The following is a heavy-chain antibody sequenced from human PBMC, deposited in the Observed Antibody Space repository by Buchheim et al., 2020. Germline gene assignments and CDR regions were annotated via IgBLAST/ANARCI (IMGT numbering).Heavy chain of an antibody. CDR1: GFTFSSYA. D-gene: IGHD2-2*01. V-gene: IGHV3-30-3*01. J-gene: IGHJ6*02. Sequence: VQLVESGGDVVQPGRSLRLSCAASGFTFSSYAMHWVRQAPGKGLEWVAVISYDGSNKYYADSVKGRFTISRDNSKNTLYLQMNSLRAEDTAVYYCARDLGYQHYYGMDVWGQGTT. CDR2: ISYDGSNK. CDR3: ARDLGYQHYYGMDV.